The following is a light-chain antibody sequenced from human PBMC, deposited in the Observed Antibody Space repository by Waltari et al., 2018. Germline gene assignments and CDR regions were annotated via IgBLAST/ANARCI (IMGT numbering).Light chain of an antibody. CDR2: AAS. CDR1: QGISNS. Sequence: DIQMTQSPSSLSASVGDRVTITCRASQGISNSLAWYQQKPGKAPKLLLYAASRLESGVPSRFSGSGSGTDYTLTISSLQSEYFATYYCQQYSRAYTFGQGTKLEI. CDR3: QQYSRAYT. J-gene: IGKJ2*01. V-gene: IGKV1-NL1*01.